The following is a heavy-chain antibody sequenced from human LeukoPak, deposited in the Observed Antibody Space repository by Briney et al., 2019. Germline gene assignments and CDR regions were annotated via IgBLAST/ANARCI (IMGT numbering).Heavy chain of an antibody. CDR3: ARFAVHRRITVPGQFGLDY. CDR2: INPSGGST. J-gene: IGHJ4*02. CDR1: GYIFTSYN. D-gene: IGHD6-19*01. V-gene: IGHV1-46*01. Sequence: VASVKVSCKTSGYIFTSYNIYWVRQAPGQGLEWMGIINPSGGSTNYAQKFQGRVTMTRDTSTSTVYMELSSLRSEDTAVYYCARFAVHRRITVPGQFGLDYWGQGTLVSVSS.